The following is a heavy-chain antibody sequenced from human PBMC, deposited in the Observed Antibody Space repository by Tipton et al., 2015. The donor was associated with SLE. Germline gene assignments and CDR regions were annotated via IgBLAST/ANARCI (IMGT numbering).Heavy chain of an antibody. D-gene: IGHD3-3*01. V-gene: IGHV4-59*01. J-gene: IGHJ3*02. CDR3: AKVGDYWSGYYTGAFEI. CDR2: IYYRGSP. CDR1: DDSFSTYY. Sequence: TLSLTCTVSDDSFSTYYCGWIRQPPGGGLAWIGYIYYRGSPNYNPSRKSRVTISADMSKNQLSLKLNSVTAADTAVYYCAKVGDYWSGYYTGAFEIWGQGKMVTVSS.